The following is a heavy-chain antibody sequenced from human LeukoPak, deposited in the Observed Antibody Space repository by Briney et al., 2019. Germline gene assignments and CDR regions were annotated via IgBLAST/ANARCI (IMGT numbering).Heavy chain of an antibody. J-gene: IGHJ4*02. CDR1: GFTFDDYA. CDR2: ISWNSGTI. Sequence: PGGSLRLSCAASGFTFDDYAMHWVRQAPGKGLEWVSGISWNSGTIGYADSVKGRFTISRDNAKNSLYLQMNSLRAEDMALYYCAKDIRSYYYGSGTFDYWGQGTLVTVSS. D-gene: IGHD3-10*01. CDR3: AKDIRSYYYGSGTFDY. V-gene: IGHV3-9*03.